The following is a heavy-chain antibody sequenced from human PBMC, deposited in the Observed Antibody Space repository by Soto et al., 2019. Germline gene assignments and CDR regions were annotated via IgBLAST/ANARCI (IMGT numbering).Heavy chain of an antibody. J-gene: IGHJ3*02. CDR1: GFTFSSYA. D-gene: IGHD1-26*01. V-gene: IGHV3-23*01. Sequence: EVQLLESGGGLVQPGGSLRLSCAASGFTFSSYAMSWVRQAPGKGLEWVSAISGSGGSTYYADSVKGRFTISRDNSKNTLYLHMNSLRAEDTAVYYCAKALDGTWSPDDAFDIWGQGTMVTVSS. CDR2: ISGSGGST. CDR3: AKALDGTWSPDDAFDI.